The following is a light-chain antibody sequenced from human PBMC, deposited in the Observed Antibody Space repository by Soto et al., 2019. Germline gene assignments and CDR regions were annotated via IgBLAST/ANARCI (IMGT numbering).Light chain of an antibody. Sequence: QSVLTQPRSVSGSPGQSVTISCTGTSRDVGAYNYVSWYQEHPGKAPKVILYDVTKRPSGVPDRFSGSKSGNTASLTISGLQSEDEADYYCCSYAGSYTLVFGGGTKLTVL. CDR1: SRDVGAYNY. CDR3: CSYAGSYTLV. CDR2: DVT. V-gene: IGLV2-11*01. J-gene: IGLJ2*01.